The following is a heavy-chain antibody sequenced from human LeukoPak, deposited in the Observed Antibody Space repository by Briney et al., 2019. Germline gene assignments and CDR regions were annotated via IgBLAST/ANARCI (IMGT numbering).Heavy chain of an antibody. J-gene: IGHJ4*02. CDR1: GFTVSGDY. V-gene: IGHV3-53*01. D-gene: IGHD6-19*01. CDR2: MYSGGAT. CDR3: AKGLVDSGWYLFDF. Sequence: PGGSLRLSCAVSGFTVSGDYMSWVRQAPGKGLEWVSVMYSGGATYYADSVKGRFTISRDNSKNTLYLQMNSLRVEDTALYYCAKGLVDSGWYLFDFWGQGTLVTVSS.